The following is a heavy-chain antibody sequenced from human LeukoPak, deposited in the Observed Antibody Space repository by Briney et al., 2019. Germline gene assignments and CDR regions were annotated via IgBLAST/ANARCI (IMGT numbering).Heavy chain of an antibody. CDR3: AKIRYYYDSSGYYFDY. D-gene: IGHD3-22*01. V-gene: IGHV3-23*01. CDR1: GFTFSSYA. J-gene: IGHJ4*02. Sequence: GGSLRLSCAASGFTFSSYAVSWVRQAPGKGLEWVSAISGSDGSTYYADSVKGRFTISRDNSKNTLYLQMNSLRAEDTAVCYCAKIRYYYDSSGYYFDYWGQGTLVTVSS. CDR2: ISGSDGST.